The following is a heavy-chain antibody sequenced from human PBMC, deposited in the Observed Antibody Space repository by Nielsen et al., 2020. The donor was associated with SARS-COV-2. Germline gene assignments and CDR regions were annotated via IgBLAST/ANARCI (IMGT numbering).Heavy chain of an antibody. V-gene: IGHV1-18*04. J-gene: IGHJ6*03. CDR3: ASGERGPYYMDV. Sequence: ASVKVSCKAFGYTFTSYGISWVRQAPGQGLEWMGWISAYNGNTNYAQKLQGRVTMTTDTSTSTAYMELRSLRSDDTAVYYCASGERGPYYMDVWGKGTTVTVSS. D-gene: IGHD1-26*01. CDR1: GYTFTSYG. CDR2: ISAYNGNT.